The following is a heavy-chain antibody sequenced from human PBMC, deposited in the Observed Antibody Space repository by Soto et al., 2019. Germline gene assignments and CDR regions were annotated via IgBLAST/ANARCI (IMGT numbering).Heavy chain of an antibody. J-gene: IGHJ4*02. CDR2: IDWDDDK. V-gene: IGHV2-70*01. Sequence: SGPTLVNPTQTLTLTCTFSGFSLSTSGMCVSWIRQPPGKALEWLALIDWDDDKYYSTSLKTRLTISKDTSKNQVVLTMTNMDPVDTATYYCARAPGYSSSWYYFDYWGQGTLVTVSS. D-gene: IGHD6-13*01. CDR1: GFSLSTSGMC. CDR3: ARAPGYSSSWYYFDY.